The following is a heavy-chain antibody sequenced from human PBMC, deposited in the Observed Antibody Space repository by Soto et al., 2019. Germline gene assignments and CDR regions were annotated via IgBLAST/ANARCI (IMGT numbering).Heavy chain of an antibody. J-gene: IGHJ6*02. V-gene: IGHV3-48*02. CDR2: ISSSSSTI. D-gene: IGHD2-15*01. Sequence: GGSLRLSCAASGFTFSSYSMNWVRHAPGKGLEWVSYISSSSSTIYYADSVKGRFTISRDNAKNSLYLQMNSLRDEDTAVYYCARDMEYCSGGSCLIVGMDVWGQGTTVTVSS. CDR1: GFTFSSYS. CDR3: ARDMEYCSGGSCLIVGMDV.